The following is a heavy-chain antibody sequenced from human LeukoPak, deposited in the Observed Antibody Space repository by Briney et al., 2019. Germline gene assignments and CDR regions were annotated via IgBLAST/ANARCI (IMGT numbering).Heavy chain of an antibody. CDR2: MNPNSGNT. CDR3: ARDIKRGQLELPRDWFDP. CDR1: GYTFTSYD. J-gene: IGHJ5*02. V-gene: IGHV1-8*03. Sequence: ASVKVSCKASGYTFTSYDINWVRQATGQGLEWMGWMNPNSGNTGYAQKFQGRVTITRNTSISTAYMELSSLRSEDTAVYYCARDIKRGQLELPRDWFDPWGQGTLVTVSS. D-gene: IGHD1-7*01.